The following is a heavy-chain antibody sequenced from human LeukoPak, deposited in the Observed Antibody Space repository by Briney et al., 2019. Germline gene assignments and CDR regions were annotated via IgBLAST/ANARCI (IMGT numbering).Heavy chain of an antibody. J-gene: IGHJ4*01. Sequence: SETLSLTCTVSGYSISSGYYWGWIRQPPGKGLEWIGSIYNSGSTYYNPSLKSRVTISVDTSKNQFSLKLSSVTAADTAVYYWVRTSSSIFDYWGQEPWSPSPQ. CDR3: VRTSSSIFDY. CDR2: IYNSGST. D-gene: IGHD2-2*01. V-gene: IGHV4-38-2*02. CDR1: GYSISSGYY.